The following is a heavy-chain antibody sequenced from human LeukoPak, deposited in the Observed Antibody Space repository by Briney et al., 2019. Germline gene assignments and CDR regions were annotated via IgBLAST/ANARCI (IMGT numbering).Heavy chain of an antibody. CDR1: GFTFSSYG. CDR3: AKIMVRGVAGLDY. Sequence: PGGTLRLSCAASGFTFSSYGMSWVRQAPGKGLEWVSAISGSGGSTYYADSVKGRFTISRDNSKNTLYLQMNSLRAEDTAVYYCAKIMVRGVAGLDYWGQGTLVTVSS. D-gene: IGHD3-10*01. V-gene: IGHV3-23*01. J-gene: IGHJ4*02. CDR2: ISGSGGST.